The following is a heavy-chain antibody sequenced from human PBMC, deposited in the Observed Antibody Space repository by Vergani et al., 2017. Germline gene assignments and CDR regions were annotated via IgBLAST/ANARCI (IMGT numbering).Heavy chain of an antibody. Sequence: QVQLQESGPGLVKPSQTLSLTCSVSGDSISSGVYYWNWIRQHPGKGLEWIGYIYSTGSTHHNPSLRRRINMLVDTSKNQFSLKLNSVTAADTAMYYCARIGGYDEGDAFRIGYFDSWGPGILVTVSS. J-gene: IGHJ4*02. D-gene: IGHD3-16*01. CDR3: ARIGGYDEGDAFRIGYFDS. V-gene: IGHV4-31*03. CDR1: GDSISSGVYY. CDR2: IYSTGST.